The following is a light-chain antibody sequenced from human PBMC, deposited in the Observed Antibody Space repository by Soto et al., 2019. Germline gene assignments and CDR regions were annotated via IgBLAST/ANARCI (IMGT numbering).Light chain of an antibody. CDR1: HDITKY. V-gene: IGKV1-33*01. CDR2: DTS. Sequence: DIQMTQSPSSLSASVGDRVTITCQASHDITKYLNWYQQKPGKAPKLLIYDTSNLETGVPFRFSGRGAGTNFTLTISGLRPEDFATYCCQYYDNFPPMFTFGQGTKLEMK. J-gene: IGKJ2*01. CDR3: QYYDNFPPMFT.